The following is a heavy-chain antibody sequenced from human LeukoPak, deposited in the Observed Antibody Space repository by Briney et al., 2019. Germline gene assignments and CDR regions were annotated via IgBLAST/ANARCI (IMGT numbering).Heavy chain of an antibody. CDR3: AKYIVVVIRDAFDI. CDR2: ISGSVGIT. V-gene: IGHV3-23*01. J-gene: IGHJ3*02. Sequence: TXXXXAXXXXRXAPXKGXXXXXAISGSVGITYYADSVKGRFTISSDNSKNTLYLQMNSLRAEDTAVYYCAKYIVVVIRDAFDIWGQGTMVTVSS. CDR1: TXXXXA. D-gene: IGHD3-22*01.